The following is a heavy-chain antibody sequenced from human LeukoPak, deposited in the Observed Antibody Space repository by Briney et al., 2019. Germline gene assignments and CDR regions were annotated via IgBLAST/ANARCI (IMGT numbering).Heavy chain of an antibody. CDR1: GGSISSYY. J-gene: IGHJ4*02. CDR3: AREYSTEYFDY. Sequence: ETLSLTCTVSGGSISSYYWSWIRQPPGKGLEWIGYIYYSGSTNYNPSLKSRVTISVDTSKNQFSLKLSSVTAADTAVYYCAREYSTEYFDYWGQGTLVTVSS. V-gene: IGHV4-59*01. D-gene: IGHD4-11*01. CDR2: IYYSGST.